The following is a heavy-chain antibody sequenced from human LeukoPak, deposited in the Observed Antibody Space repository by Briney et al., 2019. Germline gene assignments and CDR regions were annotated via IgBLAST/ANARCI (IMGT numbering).Heavy chain of an antibody. CDR2: IYYSGST. CDR3: ARHGGEITLVRGVINWFDP. D-gene: IGHD3-10*01. V-gene: IGHV4-59*08. Sequence: SETLSLTCTVSGGSISTYYWSWIRQPPGKGLEWIGFIYYSGSTNYNPSLKSRVIMSVDTSKNQFSLKLTPVTAADTAVYYCARHGGEITLVRGVINWFDPWGQGTQVTVSS. J-gene: IGHJ5*02. CDR1: GGSISTYY.